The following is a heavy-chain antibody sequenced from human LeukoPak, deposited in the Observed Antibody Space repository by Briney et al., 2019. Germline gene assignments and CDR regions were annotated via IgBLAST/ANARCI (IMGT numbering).Heavy chain of an antibody. CDR1: GGSFSGYY. D-gene: IGHD2-2*01. CDR2: INHSGST. V-gene: IGHV4-34*01. J-gene: IGHJ6*01. Sequence: SETLSLTCAVYGGSFSGYYWSWIRQPPGKGLEWIGEINHSGSTNYNPSLKSRVTISVDTSKNQFSLKLSSVTAADTAVYYCARGRLRLLSMGVWYYYGMDVWGQGTTVTVSS. CDR3: ARGRLRLLSMGVWYYYGMDV.